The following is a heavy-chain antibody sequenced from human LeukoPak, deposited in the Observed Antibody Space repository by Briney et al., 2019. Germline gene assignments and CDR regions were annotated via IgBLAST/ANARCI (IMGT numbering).Heavy chain of an antibody. D-gene: IGHD4-17*01. J-gene: IGHJ4*02. V-gene: IGHV3-11*01. Sequence: GGSLRLSCAASGFTFSDYYMSWIRQAPGKGLEWVSYISSSGSTIYYADSVKGRFTISRDNAKNSLYLQMNSLRAEDTAVYYCARDLYGDTHKNRIDYWGQGTLVTVSS. CDR3: ARDLYGDTHKNRIDY. CDR1: GFTFSDYY. CDR2: ISSSGSTI.